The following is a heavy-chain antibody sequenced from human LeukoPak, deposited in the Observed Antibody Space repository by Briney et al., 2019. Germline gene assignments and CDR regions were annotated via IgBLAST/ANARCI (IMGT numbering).Heavy chain of an antibody. V-gene: IGHV3-23*01. CDR3: AKGRIAPDD. Sequence: PGGSLRLSCAASGFTFNDYSMSWVRQAPGKGLEWVSGIRESGAGTIYADSVQGRFTISRDNSKNTMYLQMNSLRVDDTALYFCAKGRIAPDDWGQGTLVTVSS. CDR2: IRESGAGT. CDR1: GFTFNDYS. D-gene: IGHD2-21*01. J-gene: IGHJ4*02.